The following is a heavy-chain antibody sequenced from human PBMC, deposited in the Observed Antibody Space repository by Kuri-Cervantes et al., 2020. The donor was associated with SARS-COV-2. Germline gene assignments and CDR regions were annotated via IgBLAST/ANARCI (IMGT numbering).Heavy chain of an antibody. V-gene: IGHV4-59*08. CDR2: IYYSGST. D-gene: IGHD2-15*01. Sequence: ESLMIHCTAPGGSISRYYWSWIRQPPGKGLEWIGYIYYSGSTNYNPSLKSRVTISVDTSKNQFSLKLSSVTAADTAVYYCARLSCSGGSCLWAFDIWGQGTMVTVSS. J-gene: IGHJ3*02. CDR3: ARLSCSGGSCLWAFDI. CDR1: GGSISRYY.